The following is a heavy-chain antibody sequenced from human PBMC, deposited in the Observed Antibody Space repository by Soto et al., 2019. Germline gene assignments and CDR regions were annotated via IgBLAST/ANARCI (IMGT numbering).Heavy chain of an antibody. Sequence: GGSLRLSCAASGFTFSTYSMNWVRQAPGKGLEWVSSISSSGSYIHYADSLKGRFTISRDNAKNSLYLQMISLRAEDTAVYYCARDPSDCSSTSCWGYYALDVWGQGTTVTVSS. D-gene: IGHD2-2*01. CDR1: GFTFSTYS. CDR2: ISSSGSYI. J-gene: IGHJ6*02. CDR3: ARDPSDCSSTSCWGYYALDV. V-gene: IGHV3-21*01.